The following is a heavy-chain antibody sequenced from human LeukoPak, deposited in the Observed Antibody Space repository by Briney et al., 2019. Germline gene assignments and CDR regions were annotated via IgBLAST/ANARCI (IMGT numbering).Heavy chain of an antibody. D-gene: IGHD2-15*01. CDR1: GFTFSSYG. V-gene: IGHV3-33*01. CDR3: ARRGYCSGGSCYYYYGMDV. Sequence: PGGSLRLPCAASGFTFSSYGMHWVRQAPGKGLEWVAVIWYDGSNKYYADSVKGRFTISRDNSKNTLYLQMNSLRAEDTAVYYCARRGYCSGGSCYYYYGMDVWGQGTTVTVSS. CDR2: IWYDGSNK. J-gene: IGHJ6*02.